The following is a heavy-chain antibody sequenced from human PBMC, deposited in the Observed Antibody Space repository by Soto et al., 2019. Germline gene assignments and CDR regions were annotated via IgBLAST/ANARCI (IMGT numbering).Heavy chain of an antibody. CDR2: ITHDENRK. V-gene: IGHV3-33*05. CDR3: ARGLKNYYGVDV. CDR1: GFTFSSYG. Sequence: GGSLRLSCAASGFTFSSYGMQWVRHSPGKGLEWVAFITHDENRKLYSDSVKGRFTISRDNVKNTVYLQMGSLRADDTAVYYCARGLKNYYGVDVWGQGTTVTVSS. J-gene: IGHJ6*02.